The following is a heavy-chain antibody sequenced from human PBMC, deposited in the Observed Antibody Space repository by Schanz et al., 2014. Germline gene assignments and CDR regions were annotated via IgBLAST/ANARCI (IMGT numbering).Heavy chain of an antibody. V-gene: IGHV1-69*02. Sequence: QVQLVQSEAEVKKPGSSVKVSCKASGGTFSSYTISWVRQAPGQGLEWMGRIIPVLAIADYAQKFQGRVTITADKSTSTASMELSSLRAEDTAVYYCARAPTAYCSDTSCIGTPFDYWGQGTLVTVAS. CDR3: ARAPTAYCSDTSCIGTPFDY. CDR1: GGTFSSYT. D-gene: IGHD2-2*01. CDR2: IIPVLAIA. J-gene: IGHJ4*02.